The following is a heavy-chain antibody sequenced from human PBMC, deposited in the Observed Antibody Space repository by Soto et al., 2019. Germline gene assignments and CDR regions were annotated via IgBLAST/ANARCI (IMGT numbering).Heavy chain of an antibody. V-gene: IGHV3-66*01. Sequence: EVQLVESGGGLVQPGGSLRLSCAASGFGVSNNYMSWVRQAPGKGLEWVSAINSGGNTYYADSVKGRFTISRDNSKNTVYLQMNSVGAEDTAVYYSARGGYIYGYGEYYYYGMDVWGQGTTVTVSS. CDR3: ARGGYIYGYGEYYYYGMDV. J-gene: IGHJ6*02. CDR1: GFGVSNNY. CDR2: INSGGNT. D-gene: IGHD5-18*01.